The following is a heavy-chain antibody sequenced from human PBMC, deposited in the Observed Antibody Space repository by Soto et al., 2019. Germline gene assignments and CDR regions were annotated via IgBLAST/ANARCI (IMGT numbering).Heavy chain of an antibody. CDR2: VNCNGGNS. CDR1: GFTFGDYG. Sequence: EVQLVESGGTVVRPGGSLRLSCIASGFTFGDYGMAWVRQPPGKGLEWVSGVNCNGGNSGFADSVKGRFTISRDNLKKTLYLNMNSLRAGDTAVYFCARALSGHDRFFASWGQGTLVTVST. D-gene: IGHD5-12*01. V-gene: IGHV3-20*04. CDR3: ARALSGHDRFFAS. J-gene: IGHJ4*02.